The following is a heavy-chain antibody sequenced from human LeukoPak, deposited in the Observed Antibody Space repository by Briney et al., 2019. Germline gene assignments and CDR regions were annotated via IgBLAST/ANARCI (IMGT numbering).Heavy chain of an antibody. V-gene: IGHV1-69*05. Sequence: VASVKVSCKASGGTFSSYAINWMRQAPGQGLEWMGGIIPMFGTPNYAQKFQGRVTISTDESTSTAYMELSSLTSEDTAIYYCATDLNWNYGWFDPWRQGTLVTHSS. CDR3: ATDLNWNYGWFDP. CDR2: IIPMFGTP. J-gene: IGHJ5*02. D-gene: IGHD1-7*01. CDR1: GGTFSSYA.